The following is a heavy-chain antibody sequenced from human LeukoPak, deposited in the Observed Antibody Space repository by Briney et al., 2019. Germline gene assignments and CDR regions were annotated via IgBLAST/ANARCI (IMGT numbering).Heavy chain of an antibody. D-gene: IGHD6-13*01. CDR2: ISSGSTYI. Sequence: PGGSLRLSCAASGFTFSSYSMNWVRQAPGKGLEWVSSISSGSTYIYCGDSLKGRFTISRDNAKNSLYLQMNSLRAEDTAVYYCARRVASANDAFDIWGQGTMVTVSS. V-gene: IGHV3-21*01. J-gene: IGHJ3*02. CDR1: GFTFSSYS. CDR3: ARRVASANDAFDI.